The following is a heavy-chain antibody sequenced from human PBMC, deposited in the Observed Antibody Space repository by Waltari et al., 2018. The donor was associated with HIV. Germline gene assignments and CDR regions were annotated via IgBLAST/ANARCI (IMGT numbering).Heavy chain of an antibody. V-gene: IGHV1-3*04. CDR3: ARGGEKFSSSWFNF. CDR2: INTANGYT. J-gene: IGHJ5*01. Sequence: QVQLVQSGAEVKKPGASVKVSCAASGSTFSDYAIHWVRQAPGQRLEWMGWINTANGYTRSSQRFQDRITMTRDTSAGTAYMELSSLTSEDTAVYFCARGGEKFSSSWFNFWGQGTLVTVSS. CDR1: GSTFSDYA. D-gene: IGHD6-6*01.